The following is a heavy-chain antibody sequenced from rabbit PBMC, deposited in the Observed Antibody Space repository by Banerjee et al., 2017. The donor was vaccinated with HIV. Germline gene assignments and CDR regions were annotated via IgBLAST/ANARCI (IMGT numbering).Heavy chain of an antibody. V-gene: IGHV1S45*01. D-gene: IGHD4-1*01. J-gene: IGHJ2*01. CDR1: GFSLNFYYM. CDR3: ARDSNDWCFDV. CDR2: IYGGSDDST. Sequence: QEQLKETGGGLVQPGGSLTLSCKASGFSLNFYYMTWVRQAPGKGLEWIACIYGGSDDSTYYANWAKGRFTCAKTSTTVTLQMTSLTAADTATYFCARDSNDWCFDVWGPGTLVTVS.